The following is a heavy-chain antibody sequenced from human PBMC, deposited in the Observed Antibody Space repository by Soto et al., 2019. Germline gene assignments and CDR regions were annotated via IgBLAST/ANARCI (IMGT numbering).Heavy chain of an antibody. V-gene: IGHV3-21*06. CDR3: ARESEDLTSNFDY. CDR1: GFTFTRYS. CDR2: ISSTTNYI. Sequence: GGSLRLSCAASGFTFTRYSMNWVRQAPGKGLEWVSSISSTTNYIYYGDSMKGRFTISRDNAKNSLYLEMNSLRAEDTAVYYCARESEDLTSNFDYWGQEPWSPSPQ. J-gene: IGHJ4*01.